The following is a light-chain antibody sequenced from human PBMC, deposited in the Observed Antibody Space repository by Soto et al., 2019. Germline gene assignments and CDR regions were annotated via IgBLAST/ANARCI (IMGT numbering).Light chain of an antibody. CDR2: EVT. CDR1: SSDVGGYDY. CDR3: SSYTGGNPSYV. Sequence: QSALTQPPSASGSPGQSVTISCTGTSSDVGGYDYVSWYQQHPGTAPKLMIYEVTIRPSGVSDRFPGSKSGNTASLTVSGLQAEDEADYYCSSYTGGNPSYVFGTGTKVTV. J-gene: IGLJ1*01. V-gene: IGLV2-8*01.